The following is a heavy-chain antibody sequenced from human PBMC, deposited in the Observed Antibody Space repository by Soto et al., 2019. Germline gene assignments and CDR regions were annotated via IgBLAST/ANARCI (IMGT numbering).Heavy chain of an antibody. V-gene: IGHV4-39*01. CDR3: ARRKEGWFDP. CDR2: INYSGNT. J-gene: IGHJ5*02. Sequence: SETLSLTCTVSGGSISRTNYYWGGIRQPPGKGLEWIGSINYSGNTYYNSSLTSRVTISVDTSKNQFSLKLTSVTAADTTVYYCARRKEGWFDPWGQGTLVTVSS. CDR1: GGSISRTNYY.